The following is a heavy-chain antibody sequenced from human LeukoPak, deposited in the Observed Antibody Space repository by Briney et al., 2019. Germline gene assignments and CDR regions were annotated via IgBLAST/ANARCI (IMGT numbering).Heavy chain of an antibody. D-gene: IGHD3-10*01. CDR1: GFTFSSYA. J-gene: IGHJ4*02. CDR3: AKGTVWFGELLYPDY. CDR2: ISGSGGST. V-gene: IGHV3-23*01. Sequence: GGSLRLSCAASGFTFSSYAMSWVRQAPEKGLEWVSAISGSGGSTYYADSVKGRFTISRDNSKNTLYLQMNSLRAEDTAVYYCAKGTVWFGELLYPDYWGQGTLVTVSS.